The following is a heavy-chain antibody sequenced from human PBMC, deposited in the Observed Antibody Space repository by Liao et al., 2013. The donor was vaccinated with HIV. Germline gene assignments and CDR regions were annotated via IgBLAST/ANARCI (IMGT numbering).Heavy chain of an antibody. V-gene: IGHV4-34*01. CDR2: INHSGST. CDR3: ARGGRVAFSGPFPSGN. Sequence: QVQLQQWGAGLLKPSETLSLTCAVYGGSFSGYYWSWIRQPPGKGLEWIGEINHSGSTNYNPSLKSRVTISVDTSKNQFSLSLTSVTAADTALYYCARGGRVAFSGPFPSGNWGQGTLVTVSS. D-gene: IGHD1-26*01. CDR1: GGSFSGYY. J-gene: IGHJ4*02.